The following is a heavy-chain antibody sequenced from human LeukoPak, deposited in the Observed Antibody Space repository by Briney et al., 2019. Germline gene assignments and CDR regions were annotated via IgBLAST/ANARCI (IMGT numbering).Heavy chain of an antibody. CDR2: INPSGGST. CDR3: ARVKRTFYDSSAQGWFDP. CDR1: GYTFTSYY. Sequence: ASVKVSCKASGYTFTSYYMHWVRQAPGQGLEWMGIINPSGGSTSYAQKFQGRVTMTRDTSISTAYMELSRLRSDDTAVYYCARVKRTFYDSSAQGWFDPWGQGTLVTVSS. D-gene: IGHD3-22*01. J-gene: IGHJ5*02. V-gene: IGHV1-46*01.